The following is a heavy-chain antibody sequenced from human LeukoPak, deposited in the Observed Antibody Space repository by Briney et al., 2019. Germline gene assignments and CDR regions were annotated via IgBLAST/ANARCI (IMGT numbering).Heavy chain of an antibody. CDR2: ISDDGSNK. J-gene: IGHJ4*02. CDR3: SREGEDHFWSAFDY. V-gene: IGHV3-30*01. Sequence: PGGSLRLSCAASGFTFSSFAMHWVRQAPGKGLEWVAVISDDGSNKHYADSLKDPFTISRDNSKNTLYLQMNSLRGEDTAVYYCSREGEDHFWSAFDYWGQGTPVTGSS. CDR1: GFTFSSFA. D-gene: IGHD3-3*02.